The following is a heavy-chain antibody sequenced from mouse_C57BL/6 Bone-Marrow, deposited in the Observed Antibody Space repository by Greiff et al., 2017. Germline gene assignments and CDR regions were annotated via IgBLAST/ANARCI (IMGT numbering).Heavy chain of an antibody. D-gene: IGHD2-3*01. J-gene: IGHJ1*03. CDR3: ARWEGWLLRWYFDV. CDR2: IYPRSGNT. V-gene: IGHV1-81*01. Sequence: QVQLQQSGAELARPGASVKLSCKASGYTFTSYGISWVKQRTGQGLEWIGEIYPRSGNTYYNEKFKGKATLTADKSSSTAYMELRSLTSEDSAVYFCARWEGWLLRWYFDVWGTGTTVTVSS. CDR1: GYTFTSYG.